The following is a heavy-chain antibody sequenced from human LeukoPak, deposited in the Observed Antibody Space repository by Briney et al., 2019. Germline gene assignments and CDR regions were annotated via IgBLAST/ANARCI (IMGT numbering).Heavy chain of an antibody. J-gene: IGHJ4*02. D-gene: IGHD3-22*01. CDR2: ISYDGSNT. CDR3: AKEGRAVVTYFDY. CDR1: GFTFTRYG. V-gene: IGHV3-30*18. Sequence: GGSLRLSCEASGFTFTRYGIHWVRQAPGKGLDWVALISYDGSNTYYADSVKGRFTISRDNSKNTLYLQMNSLRTEDTAVYYCAKEGRAVVTYFDYWGQGTLVTVSS.